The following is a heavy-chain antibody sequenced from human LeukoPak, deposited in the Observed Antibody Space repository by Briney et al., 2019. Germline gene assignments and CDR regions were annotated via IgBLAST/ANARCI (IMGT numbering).Heavy chain of an antibody. J-gene: IGHJ3*02. Sequence: GGSLRLSCAASGFTFSSYAMSWVRQAPGKGLEWVSAISGSGGSTYYADSVKGRFTLSRDNSKNTLYLQINSLRAEDTAVYHCAKVGVGSTYDAFDICGQGTMVTVSS. V-gene: IGHV3-23*01. CDR3: AKVGVGSTYDAFDI. CDR1: GFTFSSYA. D-gene: IGHD1-26*01. CDR2: ISGSGGST.